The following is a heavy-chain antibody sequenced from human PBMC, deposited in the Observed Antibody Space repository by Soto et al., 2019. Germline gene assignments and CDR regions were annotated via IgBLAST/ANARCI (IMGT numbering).Heavy chain of an antibody. Sequence: EVQLVESGGGLVQPGGSLRLSCAASGFTFSSYWMTWVRQAPGKGLEWVATIKQNGGEKSYVDSVEGRFTVSRDNAKNSLYLQMNPLRGEDRAVYYCARGGCGSGGDCSPVDVWGKGTTVTVSS. V-gene: IGHV3-7*03. CDR3: ARGGCGSGGDCSPVDV. CDR1: GFTFSSYW. D-gene: IGHD2-21*02. J-gene: IGHJ6*04. CDR2: IKQNGGEK.